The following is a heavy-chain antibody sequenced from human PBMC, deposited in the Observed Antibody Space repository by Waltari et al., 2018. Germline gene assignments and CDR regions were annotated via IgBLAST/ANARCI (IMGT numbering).Heavy chain of an antibody. CDR3: VRGNIMGEKDY. J-gene: IGHJ4*02. D-gene: IGHD1-26*01. CDR1: GYIFTDYF. CDR2: INPGSGIT. V-gene: IGHV1-46*01. Sequence: QVRLVQSGAEMKKPGAAVKVSCKASGYIFTDYFIHWVRQAPGQGLAWLGIINPGSGITGYAQVLQGRLKLTSETSTSTVYMEMSSLRPDDTAIYYCVRGNIMGEKDYWGQGSLVTVSS.